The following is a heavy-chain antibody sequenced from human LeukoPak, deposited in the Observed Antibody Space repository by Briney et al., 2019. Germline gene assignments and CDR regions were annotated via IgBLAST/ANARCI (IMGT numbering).Heavy chain of an antibody. Sequence: QPGGSLRLSCAASGFTVSSYWMHWVRPAPGKGLVWVSRVNIDGSSITYADSVKGRFTISRDNAKNTLYLQMNSLRAEDTAVYYCASGVQGTSWIVNWGQGTLVTVSS. CDR1: GFTVSSYW. D-gene: IGHD6-13*01. CDR2: VNIDGSSI. CDR3: ASGVQGTSWIVN. J-gene: IGHJ4*02. V-gene: IGHV3-74*01.